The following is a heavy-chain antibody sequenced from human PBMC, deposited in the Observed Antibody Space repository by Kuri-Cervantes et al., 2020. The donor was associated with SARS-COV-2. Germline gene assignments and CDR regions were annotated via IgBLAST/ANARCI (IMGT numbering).Heavy chain of an antibody. Sequence: GSLRLSCAVYGGSFSGYYWSWIRQPPGKGLEWIGEINHSGSTNYNPSLKSRVTISVDTSKNQFSLKLSSVTAADTAVYYCARARIVSSGWYYYYGMDVWGQGTTVTVSS. J-gene: IGHJ6*02. CDR2: INHSGST. CDR3: ARARIVSSGWYYYYGMDV. CDR1: GGSFSGYY. D-gene: IGHD6-19*01. V-gene: IGHV4-34*01.